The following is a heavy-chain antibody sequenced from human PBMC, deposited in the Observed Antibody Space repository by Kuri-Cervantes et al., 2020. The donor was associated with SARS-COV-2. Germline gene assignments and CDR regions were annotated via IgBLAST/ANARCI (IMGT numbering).Heavy chain of an antibody. CDR2: IGPSNTYI. CDR1: GLTFSSYA. D-gene: IGHD3-3*01. Sequence: GESLKISCAASGLTFSSYAMNWVRQAPGKGLEWVSGIGPSNTYIYYADSVKGRFTISRDNAKNSLYLQMNSLRAEDTAVYYCARDARITIFGVVIIEQVFDYWGQGTLVTVSS. CDR3: ARDARITIFGVVIIEQVFDY. V-gene: IGHV3-21*01. J-gene: IGHJ4*02.